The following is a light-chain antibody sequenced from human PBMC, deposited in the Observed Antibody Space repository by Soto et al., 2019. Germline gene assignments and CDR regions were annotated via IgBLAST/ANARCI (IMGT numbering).Light chain of an antibody. V-gene: IGKV3-15*01. J-gene: IGKJ1*01. CDR3: QQYNNWPPWT. Sequence: EIVMTQSPATLSVSPGERVTLSCRASQSVSSNLAWYHQKPGQAPRLLIYGASTRATGIPAKFSGSGSGTEFTLTISSLQSEDFGIYYCQQYNNWPPWTFGQGTKVEFK. CDR1: QSVSSN. CDR2: GAS.